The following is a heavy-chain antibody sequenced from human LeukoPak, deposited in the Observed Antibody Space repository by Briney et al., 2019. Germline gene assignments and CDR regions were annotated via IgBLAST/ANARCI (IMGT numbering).Heavy chain of an antibody. CDR2: ISYSGST. D-gene: IGHD6-6*01. CDR3: ARGRPYY. J-gene: IGHJ4*02. CDR1: GGSISGFY. Sequence: SETLSLTCTVSGGSISGFYWSWTRQPPGKGLEWIGYISYSGSTNYNPSLKSRVTISIDTSRNQFSLTLISLTAADTGVYYCARGRPYYWGQGTLVTVSS. V-gene: IGHV4-59*12.